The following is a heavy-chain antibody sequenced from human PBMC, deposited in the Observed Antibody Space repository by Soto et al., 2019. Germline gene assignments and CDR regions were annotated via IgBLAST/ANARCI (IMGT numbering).Heavy chain of an antibody. CDR2: IYYSGST. CDR1: GGSISSGDYY. J-gene: IGHJ4*02. D-gene: IGHD4-17*01. V-gene: IGHV4-30-4*01. CDR3: ARVTTVTTMDY. Sequence: SETLSLTCTVSGGSISSGDYYWSWIRQPPGKGLEWIGYIYYSGSTYYNPSLKSRVTISVDTSKNQFPLKLSSVTAADTAVYYCARVTTVTTMDYWGQGTLVTVSS.